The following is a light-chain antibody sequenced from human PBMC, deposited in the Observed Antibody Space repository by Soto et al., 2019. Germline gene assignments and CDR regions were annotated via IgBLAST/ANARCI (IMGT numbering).Light chain of an antibody. CDR2: GAS. CDR1: QSVSSY. Sequence: EIVLTQSPATLSLSPGERATLSCRASQSVSSYLAWYQQKPGQAPGLLIYGASSRATGIPDRFSGSGSGTDFTLTISRLEPEDFAVYYCHQYGSSPQTFGQGTKVDIK. V-gene: IGKV3-20*01. J-gene: IGKJ1*01. CDR3: HQYGSSPQT.